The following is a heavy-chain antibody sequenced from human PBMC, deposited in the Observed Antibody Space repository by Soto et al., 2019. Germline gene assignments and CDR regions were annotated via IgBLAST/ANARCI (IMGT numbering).Heavy chain of an antibody. CDR3: VKDGGYCSSATCYSPRNHYFDA. Sequence: VGSLRLSCAASGFDFSVYWMSWVRQAPGKGPEWVANIKFDGSEKQYVDSVKGRFTISRDNARNSVFLQMNSLRAGDTAVYYCVKDGGYCSSATCYSPRNHYFDAWGQGTLVTVSS. CDR2: IKFDGSEK. V-gene: IGHV3-7*03. J-gene: IGHJ5*02. D-gene: IGHD2-2*01. CDR1: GFDFSVYW.